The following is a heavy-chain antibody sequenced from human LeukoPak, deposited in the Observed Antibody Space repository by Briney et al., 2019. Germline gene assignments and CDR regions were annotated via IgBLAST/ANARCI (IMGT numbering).Heavy chain of an antibody. J-gene: IGHJ4*02. CDR3: ARDGSSDTADY. V-gene: IGHV1-69*05. D-gene: IGHD3-10*01. CDR1: GGTFSSYA. CDR2: IIPIFGTA. Sequence: GASVKVSCKASGGTFSSYAISWVRQAPGQGREWMGGIIPIFGTANYAQKFQGRVTITTDESTSTAYMELSSLRSEDTAVYYCARDGSSDTADYWGQGTLVTVSS.